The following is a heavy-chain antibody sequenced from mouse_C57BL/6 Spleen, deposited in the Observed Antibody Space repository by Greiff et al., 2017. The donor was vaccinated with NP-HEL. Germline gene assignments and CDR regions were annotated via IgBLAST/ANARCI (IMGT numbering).Heavy chain of an antibody. J-gene: IGHJ2*01. D-gene: IGHD2-2*01. V-gene: IGHV1-59*01. CDR2: IDPSDSYT. CDR1: GYTFTSYW. Sequence: QVQLQQPGAELVRPGTSVKLSCKASGYTFTSYWMHWVKQRPGQGLEWIGVIDPSDSYTNYNQKFKGKATLTVDTSSSTAYMQLSSLTSEDSAVYYCARATMVTSYYFDYWGQGTTLTVSS. CDR3: ARATMVTSYYFDY.